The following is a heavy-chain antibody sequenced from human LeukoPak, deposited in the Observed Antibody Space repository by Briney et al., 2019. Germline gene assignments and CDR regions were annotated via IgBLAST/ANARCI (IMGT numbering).Heavy chain of an antibody. V-gene: IGHV1-8*03. Sequence: ASVKVSCKASGYTFTSYDINWVRQATGQGLEWMGWMIPNSGNTGYAQKFQGRVTITRNTSISTAYMELSSLRSEDTAVYYCARGGSRGATRGEYFQHWGQGTLVTVSS. CDR2: MIPNSGNT. D-gene: IGHD1-26*01. J-gene: IGHJ1*01. CDR1: GYTFTSYD. CDR3: ARGGSRGATRGEYFQH.